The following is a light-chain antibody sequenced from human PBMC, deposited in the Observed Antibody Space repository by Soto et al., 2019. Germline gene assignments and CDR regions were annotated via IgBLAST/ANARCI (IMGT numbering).Light chain of an antibody. CDR2: DDN. CDR1: SSHIGGNS. CDR3: GSWDSSLSAYV. V-gene: IGLV1-51*01. Sequence: QSVLTQPPSVSAAPGQKDTTSSSGSSSHIGGNSVSWYQQLPGTAPKLLIYDDNKRPSGIPDRFSGSKSGTSATLGITGFQTGDEADYYCGSWDSSLSAYVFGTGTKVTVL. J-gene: IGLJ1*01.